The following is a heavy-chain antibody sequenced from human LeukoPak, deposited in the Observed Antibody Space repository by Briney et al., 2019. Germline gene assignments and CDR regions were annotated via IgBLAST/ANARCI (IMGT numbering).Heavy chain of an antibody. CDR3: FGGSSPDAFDI. J-gene: IGHJ3*02. Sequence: GGSLRLSCAASGFTFSNNWMSWVRQAPGKGLEWVANIKQDGSEKYYVDSVKGRFTISRDNAKNSLYLQMNSLRAEDTAVYYCFGGSSPDAFDIWGQGTMVTVSS. D-gene: IGHD2-15*01. CDR2: IKQDGSEK. V-gene: IGHV3-7*01. CDR1: GFTFSNNW.